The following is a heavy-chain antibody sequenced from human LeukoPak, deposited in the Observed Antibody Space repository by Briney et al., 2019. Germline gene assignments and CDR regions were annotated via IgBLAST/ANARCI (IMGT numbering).Heavy chain of an antibody. V-gene: IGHV1-69*13. CDR3: ARSSCGGDCPSYYYYMDV. D-gene: IGHD2-21*01. CDR2: IIPIFGTA. CDR1: GGSFSSYG. Sequence: ASVKVSCKASGGSFSSYGISWVRQAPGQGLEWMGGIIPIFGTANYAQKFQGRVTITADESTSTAYMELSSLRSEDTAVYYCARSSCGGDCPSYYYYMDVWGKGTTVTVSS. J-gene: IGHJ6*03.